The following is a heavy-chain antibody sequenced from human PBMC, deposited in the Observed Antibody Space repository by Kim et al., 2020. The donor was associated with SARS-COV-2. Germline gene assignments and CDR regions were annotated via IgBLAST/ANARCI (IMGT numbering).Heavy chain of an antibody. CDR1: GFTFSSYW. CDR3: AREGDLVRGLYYYYGMDV. D-gene: IGHD3-10*01. V-gene: IGHV3-74*01. Sequence: GGSLRLSCAASGFTFSSYWMHWVRQAPGKGLVWVSRINSDGSSTSYADSVKGRFTISRDNAKNTLYLQMNSLRAEDTAVYYCAREGDLVRGLYYYYGMDVWGQGTTVTVSS. CDR2: INSDGSST. J-gene: IGHJ6*02.